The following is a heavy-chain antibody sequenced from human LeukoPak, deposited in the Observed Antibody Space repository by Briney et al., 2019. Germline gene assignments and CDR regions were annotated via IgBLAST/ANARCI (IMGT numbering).Heavy chain of an antibody. J-gene: IGHJ4*02. CDR2: ISSSSSYI. D-gene: IGHD1-26*01. V-gene: IGHV3-21*01. Sequence: PGGSLRLSCAASGFTFSSYSMNWVRQAPGKGLEWVSSISSSSSYIYYADSVKSRFTISRDNAKNSLYLQMNSLRAEDTAVYYCARDFFRVGATSAYWGQGTLVTVSS. CDR1: GFTFSSYS. CDR3: ARDFFRVGATSAY.